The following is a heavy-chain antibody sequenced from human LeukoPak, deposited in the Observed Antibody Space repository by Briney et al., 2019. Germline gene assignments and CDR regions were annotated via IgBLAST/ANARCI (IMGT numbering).Heavy chain of an antibody. CDR3: ARDSWGGDSDAFDI. CDR2: IYYSGST. CDR1: GGSISSYY. V-gene: IGHV4-59*01. D-gene: IGHD2-21*02. J-gene: IGHJ3*02. Sequence: PSETLSLTCTVSGGSISSYYWSWIRQPPGKGLEWIGYIYYSGSTNYNPSLKSRVTISVDTSKNQFSLKLSSVTAADTAVYYCARDSWGGDSDAFDIWGQGTMVTVSS.